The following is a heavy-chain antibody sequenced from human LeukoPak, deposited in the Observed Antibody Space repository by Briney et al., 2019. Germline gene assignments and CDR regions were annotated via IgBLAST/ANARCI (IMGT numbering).Heavy chain of an antibody. V-gene: IGHV3-48*03. J-gene: IGHJ5*02. CDR3: ARSSKGLWYDLNWFDP. CDR2: ISSSGSTI. CDR1: GFTFSSYE. D-gene: IGHD1-1*01. Sequence: PGGSLRLSCAASGFTFSSYEMNWVRQAPGKGLEWVSYISSSGSTIYYADSVKGRFTISRDNTKNSLYLQMNSLRAEDTAVYYCARSSKGLWYDLNWFDPWGQGTLVTVSS.